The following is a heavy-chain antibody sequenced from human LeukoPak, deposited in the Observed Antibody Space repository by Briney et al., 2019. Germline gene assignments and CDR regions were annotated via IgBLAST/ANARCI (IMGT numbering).Heavy chain of an antibody. Sequence: NPSETLSLTCTVSGGSISSYYWSWIRQPPGKGLEWIGYICYSVTTNYNPSLKSRVTISVDTSKNQFSLKLSSVTAADTAVYYCARVADGYSYFDYWGQGTLVTVSS. D-gene: IGHD5-18*01. CDR1: GGSISSYY. CDR2: ICYSVTT. V-gene: IGHV4-59*01. CDR3: ARVADGYSYFDY. J-gene: IGHJ4*02.